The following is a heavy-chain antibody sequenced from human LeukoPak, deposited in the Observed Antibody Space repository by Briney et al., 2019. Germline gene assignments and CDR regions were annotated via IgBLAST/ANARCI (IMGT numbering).Heavy chain of an antibody. J-gene: IGHJ4*02. D-gene: IGHD5-18*01. CDR2: INPSGGSP. CDR1: GYTFTSYY. CDR3: AREIGPIQLHLWGSAFDY. Sequence: GASVKVSCKASGYTFTSYYMHWVRQAPGQGLEWMGIINPSGGSPSYAQKFQGRVTMTRDTSTSTVYMELSSLRSEDSAVYYCAREIGPIQLHLWGSAFDYWGQGTLVTVSS. V-gene: IGHV1-46*01.